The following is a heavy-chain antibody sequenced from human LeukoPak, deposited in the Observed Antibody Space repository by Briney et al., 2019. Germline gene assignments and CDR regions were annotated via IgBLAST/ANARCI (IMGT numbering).Heavy chain of an antibody. Sequence: KPSETLSLTCTLSGGSISTYCWSWIRQPPGKGLEWIGYIYYSGSSGYNPSLKSRGTISVDTSKNQFSLKLSSVTAADTAVYYCARGSITVVPAFDIWGQGTMVTVSS. CDR3: ARGSITVVPAFDI. V-gene: IGHV4-59*12. J-gene: IGHJ3*02. D-gene: IGHD3-3*01. CDR2: IYYSGSS. CDR1: GGSISTYC.